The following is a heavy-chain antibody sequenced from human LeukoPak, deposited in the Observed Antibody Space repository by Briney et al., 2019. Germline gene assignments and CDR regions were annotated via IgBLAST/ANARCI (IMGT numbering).Heavy chain of an antibody. J-gene: IGHJ4*02. D-gene: IGHD6-19*01. CDR2: IWYNGKNK. CDR3: VRDPSNSGWAFDY. V-gene: IGHV3-33*01. CDR1: GFTFSTYA. Sequence: ERSLRLSCAASGFTFSTYAMHWVRQAPGKGLEWVAMIWYNGKNKHYADSVKGRFTISRDNSKNTLDLQMNSLRADDTAVYYCVRDPSNSGWAFDYWGQGTLVTVSS.